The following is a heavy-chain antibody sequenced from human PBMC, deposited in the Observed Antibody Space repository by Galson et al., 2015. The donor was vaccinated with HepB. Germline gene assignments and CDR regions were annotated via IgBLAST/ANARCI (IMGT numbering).Heavy chain of an antibody. CDR2: ITSSTGNT. D-gene: IGHD2/OR15-2a*01. CDR3: ASFLVGRWYFDL. Sequence: SLRLSCAASGFKFSNYAMGWVRQAPGKGLEWVSSITSSTGNTYYTDSVKGRFTISRDDSKNTLDLQMNSLRVEDTAVYYCASFLVGRWYFDLWGRGTLVTVSS. CDR1: GFKFSNYA. V-gene: IGHV3-23*01. J-gene: IGHJ2*01.